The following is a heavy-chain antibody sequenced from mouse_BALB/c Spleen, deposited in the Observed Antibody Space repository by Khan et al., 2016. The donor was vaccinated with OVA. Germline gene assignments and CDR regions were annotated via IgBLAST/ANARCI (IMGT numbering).Heavy chain of an antibody. CDR1: GYTFTSYG. CDR3: ASGGYGLFDY. CDR2: IYPGDGST. J-gene: IGHJ3*01. V-gene: IGHV1S33*01. Sequence: QSGPELVKPGALVKMSCKASGYTFTSYGINWVRQRPGQGLEWSGWIYPGDGSTKYNEKFKGKATLTADKSSSKAYMQLSSLTSENSAVYSCASGGYGLFDYWGQGTLVTVSS. D-gene: IGHD1-2*01.